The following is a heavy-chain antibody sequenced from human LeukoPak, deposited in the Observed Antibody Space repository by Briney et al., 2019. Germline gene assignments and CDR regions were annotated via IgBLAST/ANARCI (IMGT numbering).Heavy chain of an antibody. CDR3: AKGSSGWYGPFDY. D-gene: IGHD6-19*01. J-gene: IGHJ4*02. V-gene: IGHV3-9*03. CDR1: GFSISKYA. Sequence: PGRSLRLSCAASGFSISKYAMHWVRQAPGKGLEWVSGISWNSGSIGYADSVKGRFTISRDNAKNSLYLQMNSLRAEDMALYYCAKGSSGWYGPFDYWGQGTLVTVSS. CDR2: ISWNSGSI.